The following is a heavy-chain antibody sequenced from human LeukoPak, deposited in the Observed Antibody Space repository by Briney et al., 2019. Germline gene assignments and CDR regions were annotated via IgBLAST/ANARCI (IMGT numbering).Heavy chain of an antibody. Sequence: GGSLRLSCAASGFTFSSYAMSWVRQAPGKGLEWVSAISGSGGSTYYADSVKGRFTISRDNSKSTLYLQMNSLRAEDTAVYYCAKVGYDSSGYPYYFDYWGQGTLATVSS. CDR1: GFTFSSYA. V-gene: IGHV3-23*01. D-gene: IGHD3-22*01. CDR2: ISGSGGST. CDR3: AKVGYDSSGYPYYFDY. J-gene: IGHJ4*02.